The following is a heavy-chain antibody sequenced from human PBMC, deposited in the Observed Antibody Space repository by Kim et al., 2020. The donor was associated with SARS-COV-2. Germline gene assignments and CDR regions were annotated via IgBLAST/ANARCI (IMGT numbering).Heavy chain of an antibody. CDR3: ATHPPYEAARRRGFYYYYYYLDV. J-gene: IGHJ6*03. CDR1: GYTLTELS. Sequence: ASVKVSCKVSGYTLTELSMHWVRQAPGKGLEWMGGFDPEDGETIYAQKFQGRVTMTEDTSTDTAYMELSSLRSEDTAVYYCATHPPYEAARRRGFYYYYYYLDVWGEGTTVTVSS. CDR2: FDPEDGET. V-gene: IGHV1-24*01. D-gene: IGHD6-6*01.